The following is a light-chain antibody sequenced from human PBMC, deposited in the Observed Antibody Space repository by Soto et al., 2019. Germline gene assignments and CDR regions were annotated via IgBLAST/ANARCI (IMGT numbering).Light chain of an antibody. CDR2: EVS. J-gene: IGLJ2*01. V-gene: IGLV2-14*01. CDR1: SSDVGDYNY. Sequence: QSALTQPASVSGSPGQSITISCTGTSSDVGDYNYVSRYQQHPGKAPKLMIYEVSHRLSGVSNRFSGSKSGYTASLTISGLQDEDEDDYYCSSYISNSIVVFGGGTKLTVL. CDR3: SSYISNSIVV.